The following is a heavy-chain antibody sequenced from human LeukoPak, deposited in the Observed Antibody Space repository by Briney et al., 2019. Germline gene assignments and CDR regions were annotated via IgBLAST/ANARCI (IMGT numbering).Heavy chain of an antibody. D-gene: IGHD3-22*01. J-gene: IGHJ4*02. CDR3: TTIDYDSRGYFANYYFDN. Sequence: KPGGSLRLSCTASGFTFGDYAMSWFRQTPGKGLEWVGFIRGKAYGGTTEYVASVKGRFTISRDGSESTLYLQMNSLKTEDTAMYHCTTIDYDSRGYFANYYFDNWGQGTLVTVSS. V-gene: IGHV3-49*05. CDR2: IRGKAYGGTT. CDR1: GFTFGDYA.